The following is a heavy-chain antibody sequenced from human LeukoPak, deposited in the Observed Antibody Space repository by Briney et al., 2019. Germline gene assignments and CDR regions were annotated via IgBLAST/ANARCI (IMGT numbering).Heavy chain of an antibody. Sequence: GRSLRLSCTASGFTFGDYAMSWFRQAPGKGLEWVGFIRSKAYGGTTEYAASVKGRFTISRDDSKSIAYLQMNSLKTEDTAVYYCTRDGYGSGSYPLGYWGQGTLVTDSS. CDR1: GFTFGDYA. CDR3: TRDGYGSGSYPLGY. V-gene: IGHV3-49*03. CDR2: IRSKAYGGTT. D-gene: IGHD3-10*01. J-gene: IGHJ4*02.